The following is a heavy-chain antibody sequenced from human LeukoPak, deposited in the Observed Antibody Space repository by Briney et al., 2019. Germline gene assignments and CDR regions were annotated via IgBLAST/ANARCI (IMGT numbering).Heavy chain of an antibody. CDR3: TTGLLDGPMVRGVIITGTTFDY. D-gene: IGHD3-10*01. CDR2: IKSKTDGGTT. Sequence: PGGSLRLSCAASGFTFSNAWMSWVRQAPGKGLEWVGRIKSKTDGGTTDYAAPVKGRFTISRDDSKNTLYLQMNSLKTEDTAVYYCTTGLLDGPMVRGVIITGTTFDYWGQGTLVTVSS. J-gene: IGHJ4*02. V-gene: IGHV3-15*01. CDR1: GFTFSNAW.